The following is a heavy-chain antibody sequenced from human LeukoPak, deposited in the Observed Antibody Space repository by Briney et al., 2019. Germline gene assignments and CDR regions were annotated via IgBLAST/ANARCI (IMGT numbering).Heavy chain of an antibody. CDR1: GFPFDDYA. CDR2: ITGDGKTI. Sequence: PGGSLRLSCAASGFPFDDYAMHWVRQAPGKGLEWVALITGDGKTIYYADSVKGRFTISRDNSRNSLYLQMNSLRTEDTALYYCAKDDGTTALWYFDLWGRGTLVTVSS. V-gene: IGHV3-43*02. D-gene: IGHD1-7*01. CDR3: AKDDGTTALWYFDL. J-gene: IGHJ2*01.